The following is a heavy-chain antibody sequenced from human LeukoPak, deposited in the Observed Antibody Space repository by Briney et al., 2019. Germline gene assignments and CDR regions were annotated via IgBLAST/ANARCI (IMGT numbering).Heavy chain of an antibody. V-gene: IGHV4-61*01. CDR3: ARVPFYYYYGMDV. CDR1: GSSVSSGSYY. Sequence: SETLSLTCTVSGSSVSSGSYYWSWIRQPPGTGLEWIGYIYYSGSTNYNPSLKSRVTISVDTSKNQFSLKLSSVTAADTAVYYCARVPFYYYYGMDVWGKGTTVTVSS. CDR2: IYYSGST. J-gene: IGHJ6*04.